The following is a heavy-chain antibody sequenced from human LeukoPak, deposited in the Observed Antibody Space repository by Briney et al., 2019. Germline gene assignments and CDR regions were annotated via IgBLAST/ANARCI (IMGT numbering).Heavy chain of an antibody. D-gene: IGHD4-17*01. V-gene: IGHV1-2*02. Sequence: ASVKVACKASGYTFTGYYMHWVRQSPGQGLEWMGWINPNSGGTNYAQKFQGRVTMTRDTSISTAYMELSRLRSDDTAVYYCARDAAMTTVTGGDYWGQGNLVTVSS. CDR2: INPNSGGT. CDR3: ARDAAMTTVTGGDY. J-gene: IGHJ4*02. CDR1: GYTFTGYY.